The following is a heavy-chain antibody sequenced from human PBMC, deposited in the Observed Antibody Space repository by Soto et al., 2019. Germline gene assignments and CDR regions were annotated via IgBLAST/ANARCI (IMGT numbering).Heavy chain of an antibody. CDR2: IHRSSGTT. J-gene: IGHJ4*01. CDR3: ARPPGQRPIDY. V-gene: IGHV3-48*01. CDR1: GFTFSNYA. Sequence: GGSLRLSCVASGFTFSNYAMSWVRQAPGKGLEWVSCIHRSSGTTYYADSVEGRFTISRDNAKNSLYLQMNSLRVEDTAVYYCARPPGQRPIDYWGHGRLVTVS.